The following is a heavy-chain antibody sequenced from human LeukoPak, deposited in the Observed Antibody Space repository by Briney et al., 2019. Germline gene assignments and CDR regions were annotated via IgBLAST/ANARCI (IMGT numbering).Heavy chain of an antibody. CDR2: INRSGST. Sequence: SETLSLTCAVYGGFFSGYYWSWIRQSPGKGLEWVGEINRSGSTNYNPSLKSRVTISVDTSKNQFSLKLSSVTAADTAVYYCARGGDYNWNFDYWGQGTLVTVSS. V-gene: IGHV4-34*01. CDR1: GGFFSGYY. J-gene: IGHJ4*02. D-gene: IGHD1-20*01. CDR3: ARGGDYNWNFDY.